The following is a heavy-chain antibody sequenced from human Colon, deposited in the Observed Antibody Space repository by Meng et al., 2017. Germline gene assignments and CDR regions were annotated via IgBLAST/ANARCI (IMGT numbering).Heavy chain of an antibody. D-gene: IGHD3-22*01. J-gene: IGHJ4*02. CDR2: IFHAGNT. CDR3: ARDFHSTMTVFDS. Sequence: QGQLQESGPGLVKPSDPLSLTCAVSGYSISSSNWWVWIRQPPGKGLEWIGEIFHAGNTNYNPSLKSRVTMSLDKSKNQFSLTLTSVTAADTAVYYCARDFHSTMTVFDSWGQGTLVTVSS. CDR1: GYSISSSNW. V-gene: IGHV4-28*03.